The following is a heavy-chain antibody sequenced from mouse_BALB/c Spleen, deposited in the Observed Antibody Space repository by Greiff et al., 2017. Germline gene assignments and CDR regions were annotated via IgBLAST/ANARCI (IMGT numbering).Heavy chain of an antibody. CDR1: GFTFSDYG. J-gene: IGHJ3*01. Sequence: EVQGVESGGGLVQPGGSRKLSCAASGFTFSDYGMAWVRQTPGQGHEWVAFISNLAYSIYYADTMTGRFTISRENAKNTLYLEMSSLRSEDTAMYYCARDRESTATGAWFAYWGQGTLVTVSA. V-gene: IGHV5-15*02. CDR3: ARDRESTATGAWFAY. CDR2: ISNLAYSI. D-gene: IGHD1-2*01.